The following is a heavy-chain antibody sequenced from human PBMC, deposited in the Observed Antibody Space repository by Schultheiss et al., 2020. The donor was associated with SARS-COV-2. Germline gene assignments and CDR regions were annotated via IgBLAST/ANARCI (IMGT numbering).Heavy chain of an antibody. D-gene: IGHD2-2*01. CDR1: GFTFSSYW. CDR3: ARVAHQLPSDYYYYMDV. V-gene: IGHV3-74*01. CDR2: INSDGSST. Sequence: GGSLRLSCAASGFTFSSYWMHWVRQAPGKGLVWVSRINSDGSSTSYADSVKGRFTISRDNSKNTLYLQMNSLRAEDTAVYYCARVAHQLPSDYYYYMDVWGKGTTGTVSS. J-gene: IGHJ6*03.